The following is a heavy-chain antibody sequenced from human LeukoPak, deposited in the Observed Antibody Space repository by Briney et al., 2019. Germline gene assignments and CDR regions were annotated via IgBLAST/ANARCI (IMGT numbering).Heavy chain of an antibody. D-gene: IGHD4-23*01. CDR1: GFTFSSYW. CDR3: VRPSTVAIY. V-gene: IGHV3-7*01. J-gene: IGHJ4*02. Sequence: GGSLRLSCEASGFTFSSYWMTWVRQAPGKGLECVANINEDESQKYYVDSVKGRFTISRDNAKNSLFLEMNSLTADDTAVYYCVRPSTVAIYWGQGTPVTVSS. CDR2: INEDESQK.